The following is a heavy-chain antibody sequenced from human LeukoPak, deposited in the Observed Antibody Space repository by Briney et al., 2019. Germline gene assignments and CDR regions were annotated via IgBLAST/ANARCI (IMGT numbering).Heavy chain of an antibody. CDR3: AREQPPGVYFDY. V-gene: IGHV3-53*01. CDR2: LYSGGNT. D-gene: IGHD3-10*01. Sequence: PGGSLRLSCAASGFTVSSNYMSWVRQAPGKGLEWVSILYSGGNTYYADSVKGRFTISRDNSKNMLYLQMNSLRAEDTAIYYCAREQPPGVYFDYWGQGTLVTVSS. CDR1: GFTVSSNY. J-gene: IGHJ4*02.